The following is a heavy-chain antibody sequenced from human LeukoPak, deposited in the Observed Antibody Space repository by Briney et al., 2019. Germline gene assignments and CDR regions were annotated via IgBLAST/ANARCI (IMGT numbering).Heavy chain of an antibody. J-gene: IGHJ4*02. CDR3: ARARWTSTVTTYYLHF. D-gene: IGHD4-17*01. V-gene: IGHV1-3*01. CDR2: INAGNGKT. CDR1: GYIFTDYA. Sequence: ASVTVSCKASGYIFTDYAIQWVRQAPGQGREWMGWINAGNGKTKYSQKFQGRDTITRDTSASTAYMELSGLRSDDTAVYYCARARWTSTVTTYYLHFWGQGTLVTVSS.